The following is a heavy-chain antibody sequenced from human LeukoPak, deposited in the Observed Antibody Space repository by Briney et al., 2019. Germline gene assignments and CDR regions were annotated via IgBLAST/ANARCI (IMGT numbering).Heavy chain of an antibody. D-gene: IGHD3-16*02. V-gene: IGHV1-8*01. J-gene: IGHJ4*02. Sequence: ASVKVSCKASGYTFTSYDINWVRQATGQGLEWMGWMNPNSGNTGYAQKFQGRVTMTRNTSISTAYMELSSLRSDDTAVYYCARVYYDYVWGSYRHTFDYWGQGTLVTVSS. CDR1: GYTFTSYD. CDR2: MNPNSGNT. CDR3: ARVYYDYVWGSYRHTFDY.